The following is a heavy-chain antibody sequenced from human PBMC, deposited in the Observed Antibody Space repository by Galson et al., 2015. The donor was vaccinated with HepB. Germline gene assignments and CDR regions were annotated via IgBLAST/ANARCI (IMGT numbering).Heavy chain of an antibody. J-gene: IGHJ4*02. V-gene: IGHV3-21*01. Sequence: SLRLSCAASGFTFSSCSMNWVRQAPGKGLEWVSSISSSSSYIYYADSVKGRFTISRDNAKNSLYLQMNSLRAEDTAVYYCATQTLIAAAGTGGFDYWGQGTLVTVSS. CDR1: GFTFSSCS. D-gene: IGHD6-13*01. CDR2: ISSSSSYI. CDR3: ATQTLIAAAGTGGFDY.